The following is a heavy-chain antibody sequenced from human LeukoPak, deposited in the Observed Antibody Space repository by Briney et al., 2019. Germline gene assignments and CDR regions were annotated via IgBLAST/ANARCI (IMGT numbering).Heavy chain of an antibody. CDR2: INTNTGNP. V-gene: IGHV7-4-1*02. J-gene: IGHJ3*02. CDR3: AREKVGAYDAFDI. D-gene: IGHD1-26*01. CDR1: GGSFSSYV. Sequence: ASVKVSCKASGGSFSSYVITWVRQAPGQGLEWMGWINTNTGNPTYAQGFTGRFVFSLDTSVSTAYLQISSLKAEDTAVYYCAREKVGAYDAFDIWGQGTMVTVSS.